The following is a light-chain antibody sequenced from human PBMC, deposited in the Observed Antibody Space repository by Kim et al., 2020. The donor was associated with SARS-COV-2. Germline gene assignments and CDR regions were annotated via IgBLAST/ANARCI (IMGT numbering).Light chain of an antibody. V-gene: IGKV1-39*01. CDR2: AAS. Sequence: DIQMTQSPSSLSASVGDRVTITCRASQSISSYLNWYQQKPRKAPKLLIYAASSLQSGVPSRFSGSGSGTDFTLTISSLQPEDFATYYCQQSYSTPPDTFGQGTKLEI. CDR1: QSISSY. J-gene: IGKJ2*01. CDR3: QQSYSTPPDT.